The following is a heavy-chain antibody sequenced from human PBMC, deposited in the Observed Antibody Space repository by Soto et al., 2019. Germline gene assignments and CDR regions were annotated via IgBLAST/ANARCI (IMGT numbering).Heavy chain of an antibody. CDR1: GGTFSSRA. CDR3: ANSRGGTFLGYHGMDI. CDR2: IIPVFGRV. D-gene: IGHD3-16*01. Sequence: QVQLVQSGPEVKKTGTSVKVSCKASGGTFSSRAISWVRQAPGQGLEWMGGIIPVFGRVNYAEKFQDRVTITADESTGTVYMELSSLRSEDTALYYGANSRGGTFLGYHGMDIWGQGTTVSVSS. J-gene: IGHJ6*02. V-gene: IGHV1-69*01.